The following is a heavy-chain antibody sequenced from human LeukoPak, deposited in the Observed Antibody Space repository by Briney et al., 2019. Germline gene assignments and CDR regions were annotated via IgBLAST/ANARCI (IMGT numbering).Heavy chain of an antibody. CDR3: ARGVYSGYDYVSDYFDY. V-gene: IGHV3-21*01. J-gene: IGHJ4*02. Sequence: GGSLRLSCAASGFTFSSYSMNWVRQAPGKGLEWGSSISSSSSYIYYADSVKGRFTISRDNAKNSLYLQMNSLRAEDTAVYYCARGVYSGYDYVSDYFDYWGQGTLVTVSS. CDR1: GFTFSSYS. D-gene: IGHD5-12*01. CDR2: ISSSSSYI.